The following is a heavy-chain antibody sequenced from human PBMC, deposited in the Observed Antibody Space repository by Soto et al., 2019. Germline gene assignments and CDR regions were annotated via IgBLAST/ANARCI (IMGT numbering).Heavy chain of an antibody. Sequence: QVQLVQSGAEVKKPGSSVKVSCKASGGTFSSYTISWVRQAPGQGLEWMGRIIPILGIANYAQKFQGRVTITAHKSTSTAYMELSSLRSEDTAVYYCARDIQVVLRIVVVPAAPGWCDPWGEGTLVTVSS. CDR2: IIPILGIA. CDR3: ARDIQVVLRIVVVPAAPGWCDP. V-gene: IGHV1-69*08. D-gene: IGHD2-2*01. J-gene: IGHJ5*02. CDR1: GGTFSSYT.